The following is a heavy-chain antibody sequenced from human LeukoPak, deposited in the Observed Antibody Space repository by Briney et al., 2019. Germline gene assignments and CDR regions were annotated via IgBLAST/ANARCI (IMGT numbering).Heavy chain of an antibody. V-gene: IGHV3-74*01. Sequence: PGGSLRLSCEASGFTFTSYGITWVRQAPGKGLVWVSRINSDGINTSYADSVKGRFTISGDNAKNTLNLQMNSLRAEDTAVYYCARDLGQYYDTSDNWFDPWGQGTLVTVSS. CDR3: ARDLGQYYDTSDNWFDP. D-gene: IGHD3-22*01. CDR2: INSDGINT. CDR1: GFTFTSYG. J-gene: IGHJ5*02.